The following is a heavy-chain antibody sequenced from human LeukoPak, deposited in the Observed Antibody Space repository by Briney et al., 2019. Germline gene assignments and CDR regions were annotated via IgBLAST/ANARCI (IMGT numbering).Heavy chain of an antibody. CDR1: AYSFTSYW. Sequence: GASLQISSKGSAYSFTSYWISWVSQMPGKGLEWMVRIDPYDSYTNYSPSLQGHVTISADKSISTAYLQWSSLKASDTAMYYCARPGSYYYDSSGRDAFDIWGQGTMVTVSS. CDR3: ARPGSYYYDSSGRDAFDI. J-gene: IGHJ3*02. V-gene: IGHV5-10-1*01. CDR2: IDPYDSYT. D-gene: IGHD3-22*01.